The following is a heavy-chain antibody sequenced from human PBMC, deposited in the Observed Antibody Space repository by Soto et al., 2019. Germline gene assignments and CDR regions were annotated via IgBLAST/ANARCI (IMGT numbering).Heavy chain of an antibody. Sequence: GGSLRLSCTASGFTFGDYAMSWFRQAPGKGLEWVGFIRSKAYGGTTEYAASVKGRFTISRDDSKSIAYLEMNSLKTEDTAVYYCSRSDYGYYYGMDVWGQGTTVTVSS. CDR1: GFTFGDYA. CDR3: SRSDYGYYYGMDV. J-gene: IGHJ6*02. D-gene: IGHD4-17*01. CDR2: IRSKAYGGTT. V-gene: IGHV3-49*03.